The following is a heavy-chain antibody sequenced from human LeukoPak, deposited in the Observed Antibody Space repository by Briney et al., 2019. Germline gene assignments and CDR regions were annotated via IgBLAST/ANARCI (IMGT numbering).Heavy chain of an antibody. J-gene: IGHJ4*02. CDR3: ARGERRSSTEALGY. CDR2: MNPNSGNT. V-gene: IGHV1-8*01. D-gene: IGHD6-13*01. CDR1: GYTFTSYE. Sequence: ASVKVSCKASGYTFTSYEINWVRQATGQGLEWMGWMNPNSGNTGYAQKFQGRVTMTRNTSISTAYMELSSLRSEDTAVYYCARGERRSSTEALGYWGQGTLVTVSS.